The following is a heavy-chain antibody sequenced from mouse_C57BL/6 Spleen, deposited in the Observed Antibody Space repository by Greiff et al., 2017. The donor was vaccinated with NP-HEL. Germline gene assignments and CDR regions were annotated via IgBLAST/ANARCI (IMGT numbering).Heavy chain of an antibody. CDR3: ARANQYYYFDY. CDR2: INPYNGGT. Sequence: VQLQQSGPVLVKPGASVKMSCKASGYTFTDYYMNWVKQSHGKSLEWIGVINPYNGGTSYNQKFKGKATLTVDKSSSTAYMELNSLTSEDSAVYYCARANQYYYFDYWGQGTTLTVSS. J-gene: IGHJ2*01. CDR1: GYTFTDYY. V-gene: IGHV1-19*01.